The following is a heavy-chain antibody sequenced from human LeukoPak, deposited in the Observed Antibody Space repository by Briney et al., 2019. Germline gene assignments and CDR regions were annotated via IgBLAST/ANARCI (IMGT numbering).Heavy chain of an antibody. CDR2: IYYSGST. J-gene: IGHJ4*02. CDR3: ARRGDSSGYYFDY. D-gene: IGHD3-22*01. Sequence: LSVRCMVAGRPIRNKCNYWWWMHHQPGNGLKWIGSIYYSGSTYYNPSLKSRVTISVDTSKNQFSLKLSSVTAADTAAYYCARRGDSSGYYFDYWGQGTLVTVSS. CDR1: GRPIRNKCNY. V-gene: IGHV4-39*01.